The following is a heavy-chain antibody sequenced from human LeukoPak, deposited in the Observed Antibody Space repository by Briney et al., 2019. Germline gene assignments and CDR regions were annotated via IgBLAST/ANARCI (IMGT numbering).Heavy chain of an antibody. D-gene: IGHD1-26*01. CDR2: IYTSGST. Sequence: MASETLSLTGAVSGYSISSGYYWGWIRQPPGKGLEWIGRIYTSGSTNYNPSLKSRVTISVDTSKNQFSLKLSSVTAADTAVYYCAGSGSYYFIDFWGQGTLVTVSS. J-gene: IGHJ4*02. V-gene: IGHV4-38-2*01. CDR1: GYSISSGYY. CDR3: AGSGSYYFIDF.